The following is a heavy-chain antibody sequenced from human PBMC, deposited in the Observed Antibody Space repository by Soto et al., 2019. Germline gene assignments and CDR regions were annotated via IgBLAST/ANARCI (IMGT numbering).Heavy chain of an antibody. D-gene: IGHD3-22*01. CDR3: ARYYYDSSADYYYYGMDV. V-gene: IGHV5-51*01. CDR1: GYSFTSYW. Sequence: GESLKISCKGSGYSFTSYWIGWVRQMPGKGLEWVGIIYPGDSDTRYSPSFQGQVTISADKSISTAYLQWSSLKASDTAMYYCARYYYDSSADYYYYGMDVWGQGTTVTVSS. J-gene: IGHJ6*02. CDR2: IYPGDSDT.